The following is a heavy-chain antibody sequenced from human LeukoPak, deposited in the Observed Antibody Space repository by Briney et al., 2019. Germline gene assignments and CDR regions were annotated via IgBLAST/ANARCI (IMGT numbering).Heavy chain of an antibody. CDR2: ITYSGSYI. Sequence: GGSLRLSCVASGFTFNSYTMNWVRQAPGKGLEWVSSITYSGSYIYYADSVKGRFTISRDNAKNSLYLQMNSLRVEDTAVYYCAKDLDGAFDYWGQGTLVTVSS. CDR3: AKDLDGAFDY. D-gene: IGHD3-10*01. J-gene: IGHJ4*02. V-gene: IGHV3-21*01. CDR1: GFTFNSYT.